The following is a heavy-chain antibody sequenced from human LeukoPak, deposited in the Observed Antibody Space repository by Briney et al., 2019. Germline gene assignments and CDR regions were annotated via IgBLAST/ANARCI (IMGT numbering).Heavy chain of an antibody. J-gene: IGHJ4*02. CDR1: GGTFSSYA. D-gene: IGHD2-21*01. CDR3: ARDRGGDYFDY. V-gene: IGHV1-69*13. Sequence: GATVKVSCKASGGTFSSYAISWVRQAPGQGLEWMGGIIPIFGTANYAQKFQGRVTITADESTSTAYMELSSLRSEDTAVYYCARDRGGDYFDYWGQGTLVTVSS. CDR2: IIPIFGTA.